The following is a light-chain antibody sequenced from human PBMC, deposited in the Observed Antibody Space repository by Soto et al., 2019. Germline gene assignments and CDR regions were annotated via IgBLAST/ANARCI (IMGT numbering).Light chain of an antibody. J-gene: IGKJ2*01. Sequence: DIQLTQSPSSVSASVGDRVTLTCRASQGISNWLAWYQQKPGKAPKLLISAASTLQGGVPSRFSGSFSGTGFSLTITSLQAEDFATYFFQQAYSLPVTFGQGTKLQIK. CDR1: QGISNW. CDR3: QQAYSLPVT. CDR2: AAS. V-gene: IGKV1-12*01.